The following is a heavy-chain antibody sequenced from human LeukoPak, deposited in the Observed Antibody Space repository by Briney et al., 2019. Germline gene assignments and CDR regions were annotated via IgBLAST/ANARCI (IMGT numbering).Heavy chain of an antibody. J-gene: IGHJ4*02. Sequence: SASLSLSCKPSGYTFNNDGFTSVRQAPGPRLESMGWLSAYNGNTNYTRKFQCRVTMTTDTSTRTAYMQRRCLRSDAPTRYHSTRGLYYDTNGSPALQYWGQGTLVTVSS. CDR2: LSAYNGNT. CDR1: GYTFNNDG. D-gene: IGHD3-22*01. CDR3: TRGLYYDTNGSPALQY. V-gene: IGHV1-18*01.